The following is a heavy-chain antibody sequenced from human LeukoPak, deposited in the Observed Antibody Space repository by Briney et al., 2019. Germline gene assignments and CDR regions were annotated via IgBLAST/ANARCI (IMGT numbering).Heavy chain of an antibody. CDR2: IYTSGHT. D-gene: IGHD3/OR15-3a*01. J-gene: IGHJ6*03. V-gene: IGHV3-53*01. Sequence: RGSLRLSCAASGLTHRNYDMSVVGQAPGKGLEWVSAIYTSGHTVYADSVKGRFIISTHNSNNTLYLQMNSLRAADPAIYYCARSGFWAVYLAYYIDAWGNGNTVTVSS. CDR3: ARSGFWAVYLAYYIDA. CDR1: GLTHRNYD.